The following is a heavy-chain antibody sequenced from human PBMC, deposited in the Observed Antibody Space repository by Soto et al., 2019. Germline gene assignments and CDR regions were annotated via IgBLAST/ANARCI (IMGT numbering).Heavy chain of an antibody. CDR2: IIWNSEAI. Sequence: EVRLEESGGRLVQAGTSLRLSCRASGFRFDDYAMHWVRQAPGKGLEWVAGIIWNSEAIDYAESVRGRFTISRDNAENSVFRQMDSLSPEDTALYYCTRDDQGIATSGTPILGSWGQGTPVTVSS. J-gene: IGHJ4*02. D-gene: IGHD6-13*01. V-gene: IGHV3-9*01. CDR3: TRDDQGIATSGTPILGS. CDR1: GFRFDDYA.